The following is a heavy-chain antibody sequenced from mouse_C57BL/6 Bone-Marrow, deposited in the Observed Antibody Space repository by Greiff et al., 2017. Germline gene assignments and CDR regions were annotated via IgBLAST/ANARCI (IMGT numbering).Heavy chain of an antibody. Sequence: VLLQQSGAELVKPGASVKLSCTASGFNIKDYYMHWVKQRTEQGLEWIGRIDPEDGETKYAPQFQGKATITADTSSNTAILQLSGLTSENTAVYCCAPPGFAYWGQGTLVTVSA. CDR2: IDPEDGET. J-gene: IGHJ3*01. V-gene: IGHV14-2*01. CDR3: APPGFAY. CDR1: GFNIKDYY.